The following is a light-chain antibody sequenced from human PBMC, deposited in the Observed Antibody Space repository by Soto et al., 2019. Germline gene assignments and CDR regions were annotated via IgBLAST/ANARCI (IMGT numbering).Light chain of an antibody. J-gene: IGKJ1*01. CDR3: QQYNTYSRT. CDR1: QSVSTW. Sequence: DIQMTQSPSTLSASVGDTVTITCRASQSVSTWLAWYQQTPGKAPKLLMYDASTLESGVPSRFSGSGSGTDFTLTISGLQPNDFATYYCQQYNTYSRTFGQGTKVDIK. CDR2: DAS. V-gene: IGKV1-5*01.